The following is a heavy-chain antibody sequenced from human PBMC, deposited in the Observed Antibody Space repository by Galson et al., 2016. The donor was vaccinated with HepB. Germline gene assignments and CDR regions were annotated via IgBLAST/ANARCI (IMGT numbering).Heavy chain of an antibody. J-gene: IGHJ6*02. CDR1: GPSLSPYA. D-gene: IGHD2-2*01. CDR3: ATDGPWGSASCHGSHPCGLDV. V-gene: IGHV3-23*01. Sequence: SLRLSCAGSGPSLSPYAMSWGRQAPGKGLEWVSGISASGGSKTYADSVRGRFIISRDNSNNKLFLQMNSLTTEDTAVYYCATDGPWGSASCHGSHPCGLDVWGQGTTATVSS. CDR2: ISASGGSK.